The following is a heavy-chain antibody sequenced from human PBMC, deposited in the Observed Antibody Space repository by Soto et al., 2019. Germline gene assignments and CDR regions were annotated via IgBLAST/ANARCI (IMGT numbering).Heavy chain of an antibody. CDR2: IYYSGST. J-gene: IGHJ5*02. V-gene: IGHV4-31*03. CDR1: GGSISSGGYY. Sequence: SETLSLTCTVSGGSISSGGYYWSWIRQHPGKGLEWIGYIYYSGSTYYNPSLKSRVTISVDTSKNQFSLKLSSVTAADTAVYYCARGELRFWFDPWGQGTLVTAPQ. CDR3: ARGELRFWFDP. D-gene: IGHD1-26*01.